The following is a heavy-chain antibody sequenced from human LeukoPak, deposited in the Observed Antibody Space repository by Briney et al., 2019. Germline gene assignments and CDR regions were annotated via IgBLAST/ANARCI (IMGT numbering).Heavy chain of an antibody. V-gene: IGHV3-23*01. J-gene: IGHJ4*02. CDR3: ARSLKWNLVGFDH. Sequence: GSLRLSCAASGLTFSSYGMTWVRQAPGKGLEWVSVINDSGSSTFYADSVKSRFTISRDNSKNTLYLQMSGLRAEDTAVYYCARSLKWNLVGFDHWGQGTLVIVSS. CDR2: INDSGSST. CDR1: GLTFSSYG. D-gene: IGHD1-1*01.